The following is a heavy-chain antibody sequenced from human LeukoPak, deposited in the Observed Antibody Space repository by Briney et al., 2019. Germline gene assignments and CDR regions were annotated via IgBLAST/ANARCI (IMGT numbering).Heavy chain of an antibody. Sequence: GGSLRLSCAATGFTFSTYWMHWVRHAPGKGLVWVSRIYSDGSNIAYADSVKGRFTISRDNAKSTLYLQMNSLRAEDTAVYYCARGRVGNYFDYWGQGTLVTVSS. CDR2: IYSDGSNI. D-gene: IGHD3-10*01. CDR3: ARGRVGNYFDY. V-gene: IGHV3-74*01. CDR1: GFTFSTYW. J-gene: IGHJ4*02.